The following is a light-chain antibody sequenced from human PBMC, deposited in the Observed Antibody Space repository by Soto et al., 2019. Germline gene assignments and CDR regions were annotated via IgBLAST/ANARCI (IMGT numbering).Light chain of an antibody. CDR1: SGHSNYA. CDR2: LNRDGSH. CDR3: QTWGTSIVR. Sequence: QLVLTQSPSASASLGASVKLTCTLSSGHSNYAIAWHQQQPEKGPRYLMKLNRDGSHSKGDGLPNRFSGSSSGAERYLPVSSLQYEDEVDYFWQTWGTSIVRFGGGTKLTVL. V-gene: IGLV4-69*01. J-gene: IGLJ3*02.